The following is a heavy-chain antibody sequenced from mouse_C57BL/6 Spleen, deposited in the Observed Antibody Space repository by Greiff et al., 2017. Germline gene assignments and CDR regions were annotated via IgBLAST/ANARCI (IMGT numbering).Heavy chain of an antibody. Sequence: VQLQQSGAELARPGASVKLSCKASGYTFTSYGISWVKQRTGQGLAWIGELYPRSGNTYYNEKFKGKATLTADKSSSTAYMELRSLTSEDSAVYFCARSGSSFDYCGQGTTLTVSS. CDR2: LYPRSGNT. D-gene: IGHD1-1*01. J-gene: IGHJ2*01. CDR3: ARSGSSFDY. V-gene: IGHV1-81*01. CDR1: GYTFTSYG.